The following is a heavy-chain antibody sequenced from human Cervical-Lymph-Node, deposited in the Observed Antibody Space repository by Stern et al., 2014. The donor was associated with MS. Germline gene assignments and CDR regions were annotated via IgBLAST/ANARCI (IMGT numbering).Heavy chain of an antibody. D-gene: IGHD6-19*01. J-gene: IGHJ4*02. Sequence: EVQLVESGGGLVQPGGSLRLSCAASGFTFSSYAMSWVRQAPGKGLEWVSAISGSGGSTHYADSVKGRFTISRDNSRNTLYLQMNSLRAEDTAVYYCAKWGWGAYDAAEAGFFDYWGQGSLVTVSS. CDR2: ISGSGGST. V-gene: IGHV3-23*04. CDR1: GFTFSSYA. CDR3: AKWGWGAYDAAEAGFFDY.